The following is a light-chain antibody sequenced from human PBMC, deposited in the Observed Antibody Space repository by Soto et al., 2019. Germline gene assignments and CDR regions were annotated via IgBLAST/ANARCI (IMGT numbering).Light chain of an antibody. V-gene: IGKV3-11*01. Sequence: EIVLTQSPATLSLSPGERATLSCRASQRVSSSLAWYQQKPGQAPRLLIYDASNRATGIPARFSGSGSGTDFTLTISSLEPEDFAVYYCQQRSNWPYTFGQGTKLDIK. CDR1: QRVSSS. CDR2: DAS. J-gene: IGKJ2*01. CDR3: QQRSNWPYT.